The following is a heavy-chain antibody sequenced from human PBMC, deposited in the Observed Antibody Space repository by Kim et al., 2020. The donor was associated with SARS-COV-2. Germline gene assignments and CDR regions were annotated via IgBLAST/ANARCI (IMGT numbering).Heavy chain of an antibody. J-gene: IGHJ4*02. V-gene: IGHV3-53*01. CDR2: IYSGGTT. D-gene: IGHD4-17*01. CDR3: ARGLVGTDYVFDY. CDR1: GFSVISNY. Sequence: GGSLRLSCAASGFSVISNYMYWVRQAPGKGLEWVAGIYSGGTTYYADSVKGRFTISRDNSKNTLYLQMNSLRAEDTAVYYCARGLVGTDYVFDYWGQGTLVTVSS.